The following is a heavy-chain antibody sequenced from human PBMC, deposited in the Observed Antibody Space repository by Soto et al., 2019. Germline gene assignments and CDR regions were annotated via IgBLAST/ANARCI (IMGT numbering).Heavy chain of an antibody. CDR3: ARVDGESRVDV. D-gene: IGHD2-21*01. Sequence: VQLVESGGGLVKPGGSLRLSCAASGFTFSDYYMAWVRQTPGKGLEWIAYIVSGSTYTNYAVSVKGRFTISRDNDRESLFLEMNSLRADDTALYYCARVDGESRVDVWGQGTTVSVS. J-gene: IGHJ6*02. CDR1: GFTFSDYY. V-gene: IGHV3-11*06. CDR2: IVSGSTYT.